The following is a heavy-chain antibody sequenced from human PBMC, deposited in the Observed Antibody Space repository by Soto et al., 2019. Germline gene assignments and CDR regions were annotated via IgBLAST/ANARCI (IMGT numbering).Heavy chain of an antibody. CDR1: GGSISSSSYY. CDR2: IYYSGST. CDR3: ASARYYYYYMDG. J-gene: IGHJ6*03. D-gene: IGHD6-6*01. V-gene: IGHV4-39*01. Sequence: SETLSLTCTVSGGSISSSSYYWGWIRQPPGKGLEWIGSIYYSGSTYYNPSLKSRVTISVDTSKNQFSLKLSSVTAADTAVYDCASARYYYYYMDGWGKGNTVTVSS.